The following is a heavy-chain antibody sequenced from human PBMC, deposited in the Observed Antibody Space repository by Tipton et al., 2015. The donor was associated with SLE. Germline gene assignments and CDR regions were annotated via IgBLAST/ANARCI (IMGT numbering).Heavy chain of an antibody. V-gene: IGHV4-59*01. J-gene: IGHJ6*02. Sequence: TLSLTCTVSGGSISSYYWSWIRQPPGKGLEWIGYIYYSGSTNYNPSLKSRVTISVDTSKNQFSLKLSSVTAADTAVYYCARDLRCGNGLRLLTGYGMDIWGQGTTVTVSS. CDR2: IYYSGST. D-gene: IGHD4-17*01. CDR1: GGSISSYY. CDR3: ARDLRCGNGLRLLTGYGMDI.